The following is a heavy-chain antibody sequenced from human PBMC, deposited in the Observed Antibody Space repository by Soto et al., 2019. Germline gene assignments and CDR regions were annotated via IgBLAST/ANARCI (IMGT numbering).Heavy chain of an antibody. D-gene: IGHD5-12*01. CDR1: GFTFSSYS. CDR3: ARVLRGYSGFEDYLDY. CDR2: ISSSSSYI. V-gene: IGHV3-21*01. Sequence: GGSLRLSCAASGFTFSSYSMNWVRQAPGKGLEWVSSISSSSSYIYYADSVKGRFTISRDNAKNSLYLQMNSLRAEDTAVYYCARVLRGYSGFEDYLDYWGQGTLVTVS. J-gene: IGHJ4*02.